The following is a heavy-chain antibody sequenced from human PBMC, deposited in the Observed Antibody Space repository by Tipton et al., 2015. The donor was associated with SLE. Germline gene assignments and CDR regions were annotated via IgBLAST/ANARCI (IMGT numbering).Heavy chain of an antibody. CDR2: IYTSGST. J-gene: IGHJ5*02. CDR3: ARVKGYSSSYWFDP. V-gene: IGHV4-4*07. D-gene: IGHD6-13*01. CDR1: GGSISSYY. Sequence: TLSLTCTVSGGSISSYYWSWIRQPAGKGLEWIGRIYTSGSTNYNPSLKSRVTMSVDTSKNQFSLKLSSVTAADTAVYYCARVKGYSSSYWFDPWGQGTLVTVSS.